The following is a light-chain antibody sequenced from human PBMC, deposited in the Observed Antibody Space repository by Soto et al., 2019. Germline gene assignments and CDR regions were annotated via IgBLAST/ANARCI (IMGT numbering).Light chain of an antibody. CDR1: QGISNW. V-gene: IGKV1-12*01. Sequence: DIQMTQSPSSVSASVGDRVTITCRASQGISNWLAWYQQKAGKAPKLLIYATSHLQSGVPSRFRGSGPGTEFTLTISRLHHEDVATYYCQQANSFPYTFGQGTKLEIK. CDR3: QQANSFPYT. CDR2: ATS. J-gene: IGKJ2*01.